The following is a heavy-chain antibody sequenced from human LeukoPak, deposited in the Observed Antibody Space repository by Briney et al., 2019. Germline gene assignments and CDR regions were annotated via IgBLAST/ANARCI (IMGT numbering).Heavy chain of an antibody. Sequence: PGGSLRLSCTASGFTFGDYAISWVRQAPGKGLEWVGFIRSKAYGATTEYAASVKGRFTISRDDSKSIAYLQMNSLKTEDTAVYYCSRTVETYYYYYYMDVWGKGTTVTISS. CDR3: SRTVETYYYYYYMDV. D-gene: IGHD4-23*01. CDR1: GFTFGDYA. J-gene: IGHJ6*03. V-gene: IGHV3-49*04. CDR2: IRSKAYGATT.